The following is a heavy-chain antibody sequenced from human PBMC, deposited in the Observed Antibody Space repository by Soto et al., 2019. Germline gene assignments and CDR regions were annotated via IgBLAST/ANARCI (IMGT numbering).Heavy chain of an antibody. CDR2: IYHSGST. CDR3: AGRSSLASVQVYFGEISNYNWFDP. D-gene: IGHD3-10*01. J-gene: IGHJ5*02. CDR1: GGSISSGGYY. V-gene: IGHV4-39*01. Sequence: SETLSLTCTVSGGSISSGGYYWSWIRQHPGKGLEWIGYIYHSGSTYYNPSLKSRVTISVDTSKNQFSLKLSSVTAADTAVYFCAGRSSLASVQVYFGEISNYNWFDPWGQGTLVTVSS.